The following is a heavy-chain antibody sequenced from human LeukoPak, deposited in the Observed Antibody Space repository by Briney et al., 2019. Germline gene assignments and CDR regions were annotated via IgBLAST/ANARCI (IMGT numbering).Heavy chain of an antibody. CDR3: ARDQYSSGWYGFYYYYGMDV. Sequence: QPGGSLRLSCGASGFTFSSYEMNWVRQAPGKGLEWISYISSGGSAIYYADSVKGRFTISRDNSKNMLYLQMNSLRAEDTAVYYCARDQYSSGWYGFYYYYGMDVWGQGTTVTVSS. CDR1: GFTFSSYE. J-gene: IGHJ6*02. CDR2: ISSGGSAI. D-gene: IGHD6-19*01. V-gene: IGHV3-48*03.